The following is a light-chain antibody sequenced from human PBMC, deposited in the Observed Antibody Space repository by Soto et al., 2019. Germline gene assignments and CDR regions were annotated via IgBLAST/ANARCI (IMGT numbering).Light chain of an antibody. V-gene: IGLV2-14*01. Sequence: QSALTQPASVSGSPGQSITISCTGTSSDVGGYNYVSCYQQHPGKAPKLMIYEVSNRPSGVSNRFSGSKSGNTAYLTISGLHAEDEADYYCSSSTSSSTSVVFGGGTQLTVL. CDR2: EVS. CDR3: SSSTSSSTSVV. CDR1: SSDVGGYNY. J-gene: IGLJ2*01.